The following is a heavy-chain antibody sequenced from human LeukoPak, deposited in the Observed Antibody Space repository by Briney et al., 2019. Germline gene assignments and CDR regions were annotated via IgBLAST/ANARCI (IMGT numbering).Heavy chain of an antibody. CDR3: AKDPSRAGYYYGMDV. CDR1: GFTFSSYA. CDR2: ISYDGSNK. D-gene: IGHD3-10*01. J-gene: IGHJ6*02. Sequence: GRSLRLSCAASGFTFSSYAMHWVRQAPGKGLEWVAVISYDGSNKYYADSVKGRFTISRDNAKNSLYLQMNSLRAEDTALYYCAKDPSRAGYYYGMDVWGQGTTVTVSS. V-gene: IGHV3-30*04.